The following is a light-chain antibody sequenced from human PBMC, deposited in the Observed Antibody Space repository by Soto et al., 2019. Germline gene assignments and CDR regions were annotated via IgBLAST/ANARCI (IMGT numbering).Light chain of an antibody. CDR2: GAS. V-gene: IGKV1-9*01. CDR3: QQVYGHPPA. J-gene: IGKJ5*01. Sequence: DIQLTQSPSFLSASVGARVTITCRASQGIRHYLAWYQQKPGKAPSLLMYGASTLQSGVPSRFSGSGSGTEFTLTISSLQHEDVATYFCQQVYGHPPACGPGTRLDIK. CDR1: QGIRHY.